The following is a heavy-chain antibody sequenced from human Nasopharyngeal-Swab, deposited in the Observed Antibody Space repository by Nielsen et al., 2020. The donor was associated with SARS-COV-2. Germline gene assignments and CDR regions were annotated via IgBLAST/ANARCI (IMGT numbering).Heavy chain of an antibody. Sequence: GESLKISCAASGFTFSSYSINWVRQAPGKGLEWVSSISSTGSYIYYADSVKGRFTISRDNAKNSLYLQMNGLRAEDTAVYYCARDTLPDYYDSSGYCDYWGQGTLVTVSS. CDR1: GFTFSSYS. J-gene: IGHJ4*02. V-gene: IGHV3-21*01. CDR3: ARDTLPDYYDSSGYCDY. CDR2: ISSTGSYI. D-gene: IGHD3-22*01.